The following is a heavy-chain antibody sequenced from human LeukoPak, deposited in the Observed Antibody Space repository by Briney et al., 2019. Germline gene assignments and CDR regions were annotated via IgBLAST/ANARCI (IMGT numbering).Heavy chain of an antibody. Sequence: VASVKVSCKASGYTFTSHYMHWVRQAPGQGLEWMGIINPSGGSTSYAQKFQGRVTMTRDTSTSTVYMELSSLRSEDTAVYYCARGTTVVVVAAGYGTFDYWGQGTLVTVSS. J-gene: IGHJ4*02. CDR1: GYTFTSHY. D-gene: IGHD2-15*01. CDR3: ARGTTVVVVAAGYGTFDY. CDR2: INPSGGST. V-gene: IGHV1-46*01.